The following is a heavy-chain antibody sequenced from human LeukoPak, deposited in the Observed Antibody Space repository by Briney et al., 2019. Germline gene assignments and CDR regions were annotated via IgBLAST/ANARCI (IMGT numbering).Heavy chain of an antibody. D-gene: IGHD2-2*01. CDR3: ARAEVPAAIKSGAFDI. J-gene: IGHJ3*02. Sequence: GRSLRLSCAASGFTFSSYGMHWVRQAPGKGLEWVAVMWNDGINKYYADSVKGRFTISRDNSKNTLYLQMNSLRAEDTAVYYCARAEVPAAIKSGAFDIWGQGIMVTVSS. V-gene: IGHV3-33*01. CDR1: GFTFSSYG. CDR2: MWNDGINK.